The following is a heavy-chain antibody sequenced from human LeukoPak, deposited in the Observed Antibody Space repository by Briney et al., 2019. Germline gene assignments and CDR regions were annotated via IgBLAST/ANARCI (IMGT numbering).Heavy chain of an antibody. CDR1: GFTFSNYA. D-gene: IGHD3/OR15-3a*01. CDR3: ARDDGFSCYSY. V-gene: IGHV3-21*01. J-gene: IGHJ4*02. CDR2: ITSVSSYK. Sequence: GGSLRLSCKASGFTFSNYAMNWVRQAPGKGLEWVSSITSVSSYKYYADSVKGRFTISRDNAKNSLFLQMNSLIAEDTAVYYCARDDGFSCYSYWGQGTLVTVSS.